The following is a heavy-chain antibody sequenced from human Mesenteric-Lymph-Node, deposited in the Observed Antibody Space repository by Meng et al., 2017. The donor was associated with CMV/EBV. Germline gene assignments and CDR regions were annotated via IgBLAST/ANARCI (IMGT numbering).Heavy chain of an antibody. V-gene: IGHV4-34*01. CDR1: GGSFSGYY. CDR2: INHSGST. CDR3: ARAGYYYGSGYYFDY. J-gene: IGHJ4*02. D-gene: IGHD3-10*01. Sequence: AVYGGSFSGYYWSWIRQPPGKGLEWIGEINHSGSTNYNPSLKSRVTISVDTSKNQFSLKLSSVTAADTAVYYCARAGYYYGSGYYFDYWGQGTLVTVSS.